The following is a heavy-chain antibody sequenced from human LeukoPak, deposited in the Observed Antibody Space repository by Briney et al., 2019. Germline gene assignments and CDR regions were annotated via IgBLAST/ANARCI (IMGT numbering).Heavy chain of an antibody. CDR2: ISWNSDSI. J-gene: IGHJ4*02. D-gene: IGHD5-18*01. CDR3: VREARGYHYTYFDY. CDR1: GFSLDDYA. Sequence: GGSLRLPCAASGFSLDDYAMRWVRQAPGKGLEWVSGISWNSDSIGYADSVKGRFTISRDNAKNSLYLQMNSLRAGDTAVYYCVREARGYHYTYFDYWGQGTLVTVSS. V-gene: IGHV3-9*01.